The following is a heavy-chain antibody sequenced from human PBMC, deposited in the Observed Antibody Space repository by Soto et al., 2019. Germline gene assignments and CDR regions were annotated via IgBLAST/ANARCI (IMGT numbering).Heavy chain of an antibody. CDR1: GFSITSPGMS. J-gene: IGHJ6*02. CDR3: ARSIRGPRKFNGMDV. Sequence: CGPTLVNPTETLTLTCTFSGFSITSPGMSVSWIRQPPGRALEWLALIERDDDDKYYSTSLKTRLTISKDTRKNQVVLTMANMDPADTATYYCARSIRGPRKFNGMDVWGQGTTVTVSS. CDR2: IERDDDDK. V-gene: IGHV2-70*13. D-gene: IGHD1-20*01.